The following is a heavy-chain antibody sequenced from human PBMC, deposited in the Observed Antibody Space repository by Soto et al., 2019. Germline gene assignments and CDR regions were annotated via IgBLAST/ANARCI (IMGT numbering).Heavy chain of an antibody. V-gene: IGHV4-31*03. D-gene: IGHD2-15*01. J-gene: IGHJ6*02. CDR3: ARDQGRCSGGSCYSEGHYYGMDV. CDR1: GGSISSGGYY. CDR2: IYYSGST. Sequence: PSETLSLTCTVSGGSISSGGYYWSWIRQHPGKGLEWIGYIYYSGSTYYNPSLKSRVTISVDTSKNQFSLKLSSVTAADTAVYYCARDQGRCSGGSCYSEGHYYGMDVWGQGTTVTVSS.